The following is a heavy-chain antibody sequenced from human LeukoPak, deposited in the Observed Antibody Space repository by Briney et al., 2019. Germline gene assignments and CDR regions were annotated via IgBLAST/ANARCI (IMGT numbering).Heavy chain of an antibody. J-gene: IGHJ4*02. CDR3: ARRGTLGYSYGTPFDY. V-gene: IGHV3-72*01. CDR2: SRDKRNTYTT. CDR1: GFTFSDHY. D-gene: IGHD5-18*01. Sequence: PGGSLRLSCTASGFTFSDHYIDWVRQAPGKGLEWVGRSRDKRNTYTTEYAASVKGRFTISRDDSKNSLYLQMNSLKTEDTAVYYCARRGTLGYSYGTPFDYWGQGTLVTVSS.